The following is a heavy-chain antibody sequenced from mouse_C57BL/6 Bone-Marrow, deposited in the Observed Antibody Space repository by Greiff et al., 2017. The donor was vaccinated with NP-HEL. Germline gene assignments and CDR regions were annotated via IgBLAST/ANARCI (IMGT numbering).Heavy chain of an antibody. CDR1: GYTFTSYW. J-gene: IGHJ4*01. CDR2: IHPNSGST. D-gene: IGHD1-1*01. Sequence: VQLQQPGAELVKPGASVKLSCKASGYTFTSYWMHWVKQRPGQGLEWIGMIHPNSGSTNYNEKFKSKATLTVDKSSSTAYMQLSSLTSEDSAVYYCARYGSNYVRAMDYWGQGTSVTVSS. V-gene: IGHV1-64*01. CDR3: ARYGSNYVRAMDY.